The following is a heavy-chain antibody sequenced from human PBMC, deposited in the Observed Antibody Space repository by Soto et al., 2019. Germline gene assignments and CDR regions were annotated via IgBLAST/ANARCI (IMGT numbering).Heavy chain of an antibody. Sequence: SETLSLTCTVCGDSISTDYWSWIRPSPGKGLEWIGFIYYGGSTNYNPSLKSRVTISVDTPKNQFSLKLSSVTAADTAVYYCAKNWNWGSLVHWGQGTLVTVSS. CDR1: GDSISTDY. D-gene: IGHD7-27*01. V-gene: IGHV4-59*08. CDR3: AKNWNWGSLVH. J-gene: IGHJ4*02. CDR2: IYYGGST.